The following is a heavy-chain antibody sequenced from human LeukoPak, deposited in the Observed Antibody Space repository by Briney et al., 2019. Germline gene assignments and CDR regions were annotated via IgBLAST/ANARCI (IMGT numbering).Heavy chain of an antibody. CDR3: ARGFYYYTSGTYYNYWFDP. Sequence: GGSLRLSCAVSGFTFSTFSMNWVRQAPGKGLEWVSSISSDASYISYVDSVRGRFTISRDNAKNSLYLQMNSLRSEDTAVYYCARGFYYYTSGTYYNYWFDPWGQGTLVTVSS. CDR2: ISSDASYI. J-gene: IGHJ5*02. D-gene: IGHD3-10*01. CDR1: GFTFSTFS. V-gene: IGHV3-21*04.